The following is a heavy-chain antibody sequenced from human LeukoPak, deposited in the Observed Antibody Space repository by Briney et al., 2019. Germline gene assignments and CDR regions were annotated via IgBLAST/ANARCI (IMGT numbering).Heavy chain of an antibody. Sequence: ASVKVSCKASGYTFTSYGISWVRQAPGQGLEWMGWISAYNGNTNYAQKLQGRVTMTTGTSTSTAYMELRSLRSDDTAVYYCARERLTYYYDSSGYSDWGQGTLVTVSS. V-gene: IGHV1-18*01. J-gene: IGHJ4*02. CDR2: ISAYNGNT. CDR3: ARERLTYYYDSSGYSD. D-gene: IGHD3-22*01. CDR1: GYTFTSYG.